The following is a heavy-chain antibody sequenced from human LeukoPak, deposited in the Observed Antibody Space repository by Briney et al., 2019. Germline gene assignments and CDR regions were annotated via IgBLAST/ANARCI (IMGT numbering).Heavy chain of an antibody. V-gene: IGHV4-59*01. D-gene: IGHD6-13*01. CDR2: IYYSGST. J-gene: IGHJ3*02. CDR1: GVSISSYY. Sequence: SETLSLTCTVSGVSISSYYWTWIRQPPGEGLEWIGYIYYSGSTNYNPSLKSRVTISVYTSKNQFSQKLSSVTAADTAVYYCARALQPGVYAFDIWGQGTMVTVSS. CDR3: ARALQPGVYAFDI.